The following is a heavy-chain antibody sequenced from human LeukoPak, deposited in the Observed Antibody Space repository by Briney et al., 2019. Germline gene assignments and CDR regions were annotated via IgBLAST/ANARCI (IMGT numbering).Heavy chain of an antibody. CDR1: GFTFDDYA. V-gene: IGHV3-9*01. D-gene: IGHD1-14*01. J-gene: IGHJ6*02. CDR3: AKDINRRTSAARYYYYYGMDV. CDR2: ISWNSGSI. Sequence: GRSLRLSCAASGFTFDDYAMHWVWQAPGKGLEWVSGISWNSGSIGYADSVKGRFTISRDNAKNSLYLQMNSLRAEDTALYYCAKDINRRTSAARYYYYYGMDVWGQGTTVTVSS.